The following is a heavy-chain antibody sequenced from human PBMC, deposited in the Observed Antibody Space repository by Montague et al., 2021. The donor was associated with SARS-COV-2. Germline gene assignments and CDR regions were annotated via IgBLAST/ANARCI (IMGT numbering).Heavy chain of an antibody. CDR2: IFGSAAGT. D-gene: IGHD6-19*01. CDR3: AKQPGAGAVVYWYFDL. J-gene: IGHJ2*01. CDR1: GFAFNNFA. Sequence: SLRLSCAASGFAFNNFAMTWVRQAPGKGLEWVSSIFGSAAGTYYADSVKGRFTISRDNFKNTLYLQMNSLKGEDTAKYYCAKQPGAGAVVYWYFDLWGRGTVVSVSA. V-gene: IGHV3-23*01.